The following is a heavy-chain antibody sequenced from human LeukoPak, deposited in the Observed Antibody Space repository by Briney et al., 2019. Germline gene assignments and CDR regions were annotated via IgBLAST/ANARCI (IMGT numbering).Heavy chain of an antibody. CDR3: AREIAVAGSAFDI. J-gene: IGHJ3*02. CDR2: IYYSGST. D-gene: IGHD6-19*01. V-gene: IGHV4-59*12. CDR1: GGSISSYY. Sequence: SETLSLTFTVSGGSISSYYWSWIRQPPGKGLEWIGYIYYSGSTNYNPSLKSRVTISLDTSKNQFSLKLNSLTAADTAAYYCAREIAVAGSAFDIWGQGTMVTVSS.